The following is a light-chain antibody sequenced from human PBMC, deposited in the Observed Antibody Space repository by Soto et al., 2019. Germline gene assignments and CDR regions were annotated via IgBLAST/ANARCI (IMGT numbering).Light chain of an antibody. Sequence: QSVLTQPPSVSGAPGQRVTISCTGSSSKIGAGYDVHWYQQLPGTAPKLLIYGNSNRPSGVPDRFSGSKSGTSASLAITGLQAEDEADYYCQSYDSSLSGYVFGTGTSHRP. CDR3: QSYDSSLSGYV. CDR2: GNS. CDR1: SSKIGAGYD. V-gene: IGLV1-40*01. J-gene: IGLJ1*01.